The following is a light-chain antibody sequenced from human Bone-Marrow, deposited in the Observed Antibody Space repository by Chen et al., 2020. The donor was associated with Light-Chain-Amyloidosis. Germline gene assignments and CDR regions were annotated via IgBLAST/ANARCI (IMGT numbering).Light chain of an antibody. Sequence: QPVLTQPPYSSASLGESARLTCTLPSDINVGTYTIYWYQQKAGSPPRYLLYYYSDSDKGQGSGVPSRFSGSKHASANAGVLLISGLQSDDEADYYCMIWPSYAFGSGTQVTVL. J-gene: IGLJ1*01. CDR3: MIWPSYA. CDR2: YYSDSDK. V-gene: IGLV5-37*01. CDR1: SDINVGTYT.